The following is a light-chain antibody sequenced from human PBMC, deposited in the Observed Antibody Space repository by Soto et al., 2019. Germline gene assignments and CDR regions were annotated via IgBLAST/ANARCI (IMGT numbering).Light chain of an antibody. V-gene: IGKV1-17*01. J-gene: IGKJ1*01. CDR2: AAS. CDR1: QAIRND. Sequence: DIQMTQSPSSLSASVGDRITISCRASQAIRNDLAWFQQTPGKAPKRLIYAASTLHSGVPSRFSGSGSGTDFTLTISSLQPEDFATYFCLQVRSYPWTFGRGTKVDIK. CDR3: LQVRSYPWT.